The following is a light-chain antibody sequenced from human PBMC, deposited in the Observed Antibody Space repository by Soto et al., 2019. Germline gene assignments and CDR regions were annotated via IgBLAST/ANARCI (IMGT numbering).Light chain of an antibody. J-gene: IGLJ2*01. CDR3: QSYDSSLSGYVV. V-gene: IGLV1-40*01. CDR1: SSNIGAGYD. Sequence: QSVLTQPPSVSGAPGQRVTISCTWSSSNIGAGYDVHWYQQLPGTAPKLLIYGNSNRPSGVPDRFSGSKSGTSASLAITGLQAEDEADYYRQSYDSSLSGYVVFGGGTKLTVL. CDR2: GNS.